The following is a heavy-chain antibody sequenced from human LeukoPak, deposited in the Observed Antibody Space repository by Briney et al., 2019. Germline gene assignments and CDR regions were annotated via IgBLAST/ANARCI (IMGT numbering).Heavy chain of an antibody. Sequence: SETLSLTCTVSGGSISTSSFYWGWIRQPPGKALVWLGSIYYSGSTYYNPSLKSRVTISVDTSKKQFSLKLSSVTAADTATYYCARPIAVTGSDAFDIWGQGTMVTVSS. CDR1: GGSISTSSFY. V-gene: IGHV4-39*01. D-gene: IGHD6-19*01. CDR3: ARPIAVTGSDAFDI. J-gene: IGHJ3*02. CDR2: IYYSGST.